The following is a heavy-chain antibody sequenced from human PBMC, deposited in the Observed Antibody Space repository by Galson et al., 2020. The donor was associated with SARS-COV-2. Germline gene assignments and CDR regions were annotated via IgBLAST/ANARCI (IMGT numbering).Heavy chain of an antibody. J-gene: IGHJ5*01. CDR2: ISMSGITI. Sequence: GGSLRLSCAASGLTFSNTDMNWVRQAPGKGLEWLSYISMSGITIYYADSVKGRFTISRDNAENSLYLQMNSLRAEDTGIYYCATGVGWFESWGQGNRVTVFS. D-gene: IGHD7-27*01. CDR1: GLTFSNTD. CDR3: ATGVGWFES. V-gene: IGHV3-48*03.